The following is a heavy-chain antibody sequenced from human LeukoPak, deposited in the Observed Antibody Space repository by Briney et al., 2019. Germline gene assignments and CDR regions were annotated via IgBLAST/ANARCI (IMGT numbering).Heavy chain of an antibody. CDR1: GFTFSSYA. V-gene: IGHV3-64*01. J-gene: IGHJ4*02. CDR2: ISSNGGST. Sequence: GGSLRLSCAASGFTFSSYAMHWVRQAPGKGLEYVSAISSNGGSTYYANSVKGRFTISRDNSKNTLYLQMGSLRAEDMAVYYCARARPHDYWGQGTLVTVSS. D-gene: IGHD5-12*01. CDR3: ARARPHDY.